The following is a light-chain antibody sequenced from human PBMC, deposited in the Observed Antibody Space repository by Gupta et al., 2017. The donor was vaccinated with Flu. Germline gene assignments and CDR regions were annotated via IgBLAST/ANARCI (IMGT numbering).Light chain of an antibody. J-gene: IGKJ4*01. V-gene: IGKV3-20*01. CDR3: YQQCSSTHT. CDR1: QSVSSTF. CDR2: GAS. Sequence: ESVFTQSPATLTLSPGERATLSCRASQSVSSTFLAWYQLKVGQTPRLLIYGASSRATGIPDRFSGSGSATEFTLTISRLEPADFAVYYCYQQCSSTHTFGGGTKVEFK.